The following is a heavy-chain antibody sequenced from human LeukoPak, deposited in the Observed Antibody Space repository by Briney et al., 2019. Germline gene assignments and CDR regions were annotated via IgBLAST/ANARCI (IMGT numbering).Heavy chain of an antibody. D-gene: IGHD3-16*01. Sequence: GGSLRLSCAASGFTFSNYWMHWVRQAPGKGQVWVSRINTDGSSTNYADSVKGRFTISRDNAKNTVYLQMNSLRAEDTAVYYCANGAFRLYYIDVWGKGTTVTVSS. CDR2: INTDGSST. V-gene: IGHV3-74*01. J-gene: IGHJ6*03. CDR1: GFTFSNYW. CDR3: ANGAFRLYYIDV.